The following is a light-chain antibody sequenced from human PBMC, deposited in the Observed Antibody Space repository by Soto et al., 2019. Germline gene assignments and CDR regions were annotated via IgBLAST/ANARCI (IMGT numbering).Light chain of an antibody. V-gene: IGKV1-9*01. J-gene: IGKJ5*01. Sequence: DIQMTQSPSALSASVGDRVTITCRVSQSITNYLNWYQHKPGQAPNLLIYAASTLQAGVPSRFSGSGSGTDFTLTISSLQSEDFATYYCQQLNSYPITFGQGTRLEIK. CDR2: AAS. CDR3: QQLNSYPIT. CDR1: QSITNY.